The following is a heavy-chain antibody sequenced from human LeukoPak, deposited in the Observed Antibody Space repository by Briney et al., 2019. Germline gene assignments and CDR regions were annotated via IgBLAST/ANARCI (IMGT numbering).Heavy chain of an antibody. D-gene: IGHD3-10*01. CDR3: AKDHIWFGESPFAFDY. V-gene: IGHV3-33*06. Sequence: PGGSLRLSCAASGFTFDDYGMSWVRQAPGKGLEWVAVIWYDGSNKYYADSVKGRFTISRDNSKNTLYLQMNSLRAEDTAVYYCAKDHIWFGESPFAFDYWGQGTLVTVSS. CDR2: IWYDGSNK. CDR1: GFTFDDYG. J-gene: IGHJ4*02.